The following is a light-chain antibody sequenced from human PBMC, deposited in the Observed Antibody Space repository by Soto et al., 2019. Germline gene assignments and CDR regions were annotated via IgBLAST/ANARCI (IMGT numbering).Light chain of an antibody. CDR2: SAS. CDR1: QDIGYF. V-gene: IGKV1-27*01. Sequence: DIQMTQSPSSLSASVGDRVTITCRASQDIGYFLTWYQQRPGKVPKLIIYSASFLFSGAPSRISGSGYGTDFTLTIFKLQNDGVATYYCQQYDSAPVTFGPGTRVEIK. CDR3: QQYDSAPVT. J-gene: IGKJ3*01.